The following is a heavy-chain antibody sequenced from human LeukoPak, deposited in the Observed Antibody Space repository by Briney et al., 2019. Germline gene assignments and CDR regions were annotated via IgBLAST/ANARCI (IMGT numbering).Heavy chain of an antibody. CDR3: ARDCWDYGSGSYCGIDY. CDR2: ITSSSNYI. J-gene: IGHJ4*02. D-gene: IGHD3-10*01. V-gene: IGHV3-21*03. Sequence: GGSLRLSCAASGFTLSSYNMNWVRQAPGKGLEWVSSITSSSNYIYYADSVKGRFTISGDNAKNSLYLQMNSLRAEDTTVYYCARDCWDYGSGSYCGIDYWGQGTLVTVSS. CDR1: GFTLSSYN.